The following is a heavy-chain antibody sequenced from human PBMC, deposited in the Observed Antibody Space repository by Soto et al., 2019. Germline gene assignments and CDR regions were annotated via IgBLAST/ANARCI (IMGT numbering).Heavy chain of an antibody. Sequence: QVQLVESGGCVVQPGRSLRLSCAASGFTFISYGMHWVRHVPGKGLEWVALISYDGSKNYYADSVKGRFTISRDKSKNTLYLQMNSLRVEDTAVYYCAKDRGWISADLDYSGQGTLVPVSS. CDR3: AKDRGWISADLDY. D-gene: IGHD3-10*01. CDR2: ISYDGSKN. V-gene: IGHV3-30*18. CDR1: GFTFISYG. J-gene: IGHJ4*02.